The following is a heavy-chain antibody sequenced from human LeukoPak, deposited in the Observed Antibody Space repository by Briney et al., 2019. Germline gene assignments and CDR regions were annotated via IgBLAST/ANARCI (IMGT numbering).Heavy chain of an antibody. CDR1: GFTFSSYT. V-gene: IGHV3-33*08. Sequence: GGSVRLSCAASGFTFSSYTIHWVRQAPGKGLEWVAVIWYDGSNKYYADSLKGRFTISRDNSKNTLYLQMNSLRAEDTAVYYCARGGYYDSGGYFDWFDPWGQGRMVGVSS. D-gene: IGHD3-22*01. J-gene: IGHJ5*02. CDR3: ARGGYYDSGGYFDWFDP. CDR2: IWYDGSNK.